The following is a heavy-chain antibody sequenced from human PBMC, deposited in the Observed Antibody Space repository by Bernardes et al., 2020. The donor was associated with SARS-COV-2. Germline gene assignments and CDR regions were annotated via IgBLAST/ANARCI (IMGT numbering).Heavy chain of an antibody. CDR1: GFIFSDYY. CDR3: ATLPWLELWLQGFYFGS. CDR2: IDSSDSIR. D-gene: IGHD5-18*01. Sequence: SLRLSCAASGFIFSDYYMSWIRQAPGKGLEWISYIDSSDSIRNYADPVKGRFTVSRDNAKNSLYLQMNSLRDEDTAVYYCATLPWLELWLQGFYFGSWGQGTLVTVSS. J-gene: IGHJ4*02. V-gene: IGHV3-11*01.